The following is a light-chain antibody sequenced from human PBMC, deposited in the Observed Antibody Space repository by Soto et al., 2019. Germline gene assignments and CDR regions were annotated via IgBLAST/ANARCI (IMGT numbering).Light chain of an antibody. Sequence: EIVFTQSPATRSLSPGERATLSCRASRGIRSNLAWYPPTPGQAPRLLIYGASPRETGIPAMFSGSGAGTEFTRTISSLQPDDFATYYCQQYNSYSPTFGQGTKVDIK. CDR3: QQYNSYSPT. V-gene: IGKV3-15*01. CDR1: RGIRSN. CDR2: GAS. J-gene: IGKJ1*01.